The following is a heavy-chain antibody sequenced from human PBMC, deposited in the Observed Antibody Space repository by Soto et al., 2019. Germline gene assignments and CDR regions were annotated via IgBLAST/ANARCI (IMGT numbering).Heavy chain of an antibody. Sequence: GESLKISCKGSGYSFTSYWINWVRQMPGKGLEWMGRIDPSDSNSNYSPSFQGHVTISADKSISTAYLQWSSLKASDTAMYYCARPSVYLWGSYRFVAFDIWGQGTMVTVSS. CDR2: IDPSDSNS. CDR1: GYSFTSYW. J-gene: IGHJ3*02. V-gene: IGHV5-10-1*01. D-gene: IGHD3-16*02. CDR3: ARPSVYLWGSYRFVAFDI.